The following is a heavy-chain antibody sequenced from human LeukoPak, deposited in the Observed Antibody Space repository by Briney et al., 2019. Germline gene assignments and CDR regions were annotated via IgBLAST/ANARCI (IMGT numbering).Heavy chain of an antibody. CDR3: ARDRGQWLRGGAFDI. CDR2: ISTTGNTV. V-gene: IGHV3-48*01. J-gene: IGHJ3*02. D-gene: IGHD6-19*01. Sequence: QSGGSLRLSCAASGFIFGVYSMNWVRQAPGKGLEWVSFISTTGNTVYYAEYLKGRFTISRDNAKNSLYLQMNSLRAEDTAVYYCARDRGQWLRGGAFDIWGQGTMVTVSS. CDR1: GFIFGVYS.